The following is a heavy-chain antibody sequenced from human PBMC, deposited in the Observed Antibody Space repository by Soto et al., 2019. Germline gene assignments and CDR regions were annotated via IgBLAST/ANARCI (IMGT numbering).Heavy chain of an antibody. V-gene: IGHV3-48*01. CDR3: ATLRILNRPDWFDP. CDR2: ISSSSSTI. CDR1: GFTFSSYS. Sequence: GGSLRLSCAASGFTFSSYSMNWVRQAPGKGLEWVSYISSSSSTIYYADSVKGRFTISRDNAKNSLYLQMNSLRAEDTAVYYCATLRILNRPDWFDPWGQGTLVTVSS. J-gene: IGHJ5*02.